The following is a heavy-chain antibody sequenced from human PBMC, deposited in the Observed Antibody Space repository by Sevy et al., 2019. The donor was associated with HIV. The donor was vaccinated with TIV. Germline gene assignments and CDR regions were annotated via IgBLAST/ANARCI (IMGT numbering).Heavy chain of an antibody. D-gene: IGHD3-22*01. J-gene: IGHJ4*02. V-gene: IGHV3-30-3*01. CDR1: GFTFSSYA. CDR3: ARDPTYYYDTG. Sequence: GGSLRLSCAASGFTFSSYALYWVRQAPGKGLEWVAVISYDGSNKYYADSVKGRVTISRDNSKNTLYLQMNSLRAEDTAVYYCARDPTYYYDTGWGQGTLVTVSS. CDR2: ISYDGSNK.